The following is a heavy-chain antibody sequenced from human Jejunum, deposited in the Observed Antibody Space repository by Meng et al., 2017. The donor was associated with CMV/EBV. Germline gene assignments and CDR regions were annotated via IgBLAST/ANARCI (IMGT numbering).Heavy chain of an antibody. Sequence: QVELVESGGEVKKPGASVKVSCNASGYTFTRYGISWVRQAPGRGLEWMGWISGYNGNTNSAQKIQGRVTMTTDTSTSTAYMELRSLRSDDTAVYYCARDVSIAVAGSYFDYWGQGTLVTVSS. D-gene: IGHD6-19*01. CDR3: ARDVSIAVAGSYFDY. CDR1: GYTFTRYG. CDR2: ISGYNGNT. J-gene: IGHJ4*02. V-gene: IGHV1-18*01.